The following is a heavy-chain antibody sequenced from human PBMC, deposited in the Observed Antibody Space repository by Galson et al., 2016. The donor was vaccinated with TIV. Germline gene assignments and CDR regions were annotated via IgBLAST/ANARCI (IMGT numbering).Heavy chain of an antibody. CDR1: GDSVSSTSAA. Sequence: CAISGDSVSSTSAAWNWIRQSPSRGLEWLGRTYYRSTWYNDYAASLKRRITINPDTSKNQFSMQLTSVTPEDAAVDYCDSGAPSVVGVIMTLDYWGQGTLVTVSS. CDR2: TYYRSTWYN. CDR3: DSGAPSVVGVIMTLDY. V-gene: IGHV6-1*01. D-gene: IGHD2-21*01. J-gene: IGHJ4*02.